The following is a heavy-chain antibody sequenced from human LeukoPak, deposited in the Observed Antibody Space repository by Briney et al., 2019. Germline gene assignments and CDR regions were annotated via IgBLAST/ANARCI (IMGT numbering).Heavy chain of an antibody. CDR2: IYYSGST. D-gene: IGHD3-16*01. CDR1: IGSIGSNTYY. V-gene: IGHV4-61*05. J-gene: IGHJ5*02. Sequence: PSETLSLTCSVSIGSIGSNTYYWGWIRQPPGKGLEWIGYIYYSGSTNYNPSLKSRVTISVDTSKNQFSLKLSSVTAADTAVYYCARRYRGEYNWFDPWGQGTLVTVSS. CDR3: ARRYRGEYNWFDP.